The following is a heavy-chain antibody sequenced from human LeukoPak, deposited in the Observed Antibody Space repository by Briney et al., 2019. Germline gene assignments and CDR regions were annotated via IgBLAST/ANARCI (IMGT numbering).Heavy chain of an antibody. V-gene: IGHV1-69*13. D-gene: IGHD3-10*01. CDR3: ARVLWSGELSHFDY. J-gene: IGHJ4*02. CDR2: IIPIFGTA. CDR1: GGTFSSYA. Sequence: ASVKVSCKASGGTFSSYAISWVRQAPGQGLEWMGGIIPIFGTANYAQKFQGRVTITADESTSTAYMELSSLRSEDTAVYYCARVLWSGELSHFDYWGQGTLVTVSS.